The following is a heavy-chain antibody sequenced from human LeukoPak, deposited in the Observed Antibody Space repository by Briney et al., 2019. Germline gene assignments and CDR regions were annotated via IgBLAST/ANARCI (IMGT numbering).Heavy chain of an antibody. CDR3: ARASPDCSSTSCYTGGAFDI. CDR1: GYSISSGYY. D-gene: IGHD2-2*02. CDR2: IYHSGST. J-gene: IGHJ3*02. Sequence: PSETLSLTCAVSGYSISSGYYWGWIRQPPGNGLEWIGSIYHSGSTYYNPSLKSRVTISVDTSKNQFSLKLSSVTAAHTAVYYCARASPDCSSTSCYTGGAFDIWGQGTMVTVSS. V-gene: IGHV4-38-2*01.